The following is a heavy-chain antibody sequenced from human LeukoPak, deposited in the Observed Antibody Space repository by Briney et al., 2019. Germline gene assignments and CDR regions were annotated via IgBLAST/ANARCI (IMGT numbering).Heavy chain of an antibody. Sequence: GGSLRLSCAASGFTFSSYAMSWVRQAPGKGLEWVSAISGGGATTYSADSVKGRFTISRDNAKNSLYLQMNSLRAEDTAVYYCARILPPYYDFWSGYYIDWFDPWGQGTLVTVSS. CDR3: ARILPPYYDFWSGYYIDWFDP. D-gene: IGHD3-3*01. CDR1: GFTFSSYA. J-gene: IGHJ5*02. CDR2: ISGGGATT. V-gene: IGHV3-23*01.